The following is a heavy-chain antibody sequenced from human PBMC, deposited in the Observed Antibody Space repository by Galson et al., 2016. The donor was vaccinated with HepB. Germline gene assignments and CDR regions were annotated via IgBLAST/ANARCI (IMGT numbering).Heavy chain of an antibody. CDR3: ARAAVGGPEPNWFNP. Sequence: TLSLTCSVSGGSISSDPYSWSWIRQTPGKGLEWIGYIYYDGTTSYRPSLRSRVTISMDRSMNHFSLRLATVTAADMGVYYWARAAVGGPEPNWFNPWGQGTLVTVSS. J-gene: IGHJ5*02. CDR2: IYYDGTT. CDR1: GGSISSDPYS. D-gene: IGHD3-10*01. V-gene: IGHV4-30-2*01.